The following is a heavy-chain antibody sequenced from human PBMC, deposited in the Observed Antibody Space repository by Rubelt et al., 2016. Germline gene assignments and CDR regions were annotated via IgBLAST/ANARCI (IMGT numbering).Heavy chain of an antibody. CDR2: IYYSGST. CDR3: ARGSRVGPTGDY. Sequence: QVQLQESGPGLVKPSETLSLTCSVSGGSISSYYWSWIRQPPGKGLEWIGYIYYSGSTNYNPSLKSRVTISVDPSKNQLSLKLGAVTAAETAVYYCARGSRVGPTGDYWGQGTLVTVSS. V-gene: IGHV4-59*08. D-gene: IGHD1-26*01. J-gene: IGHJ4*02. CDR1: GGSISSYY.